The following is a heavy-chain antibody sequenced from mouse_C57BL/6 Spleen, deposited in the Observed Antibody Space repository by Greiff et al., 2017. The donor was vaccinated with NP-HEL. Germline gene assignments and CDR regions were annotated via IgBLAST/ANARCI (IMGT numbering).Heavy chain of an antibody. CDR2: IWGGGST. D-gene: IGHD2-4*01. V-gene: IGHV2-9*01. CDR1: GFSLTSYG. J-gene: IGHJ3*01. Sequence: VQLQESGPGLVAPSQSLSITCTVSGFSLTSYGVDWVRQPPGKGLEWLGVIWGGGSTNYTLAPMCRLSSSKDNTKSQVFLKKNSLQTDDTAMYYGAKRRDDYDWFAYWGQGTLVTVSA. CDR3: AKRRDDYDWFAY.